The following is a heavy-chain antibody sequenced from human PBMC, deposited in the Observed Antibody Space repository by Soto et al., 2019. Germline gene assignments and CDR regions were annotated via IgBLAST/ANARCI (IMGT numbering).Heavy chain of an antibody. D-gene: IGHD6-19*01. V-gene: IGHV1-2*02. CDR3: AREYSSAWYDV. CDR2: VDPDSGGT. J-gene: IGHJ1*01. Sequence: ASVKVSCKASGYTFTGYIIHWVRQAPGQGLEWMGWVDPDSGGTNYAQKFQGRVTMTTDTSIRTAYMELSSLRSDETAVYYCAREYSSAWYDVRGQGSLVTVSS. CDR1: GYTFTGYI.